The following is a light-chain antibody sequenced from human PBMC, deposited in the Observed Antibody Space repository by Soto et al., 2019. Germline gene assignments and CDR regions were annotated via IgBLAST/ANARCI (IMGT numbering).Light chain of an antibody. J-gene: IGLJ1*01. Sequence: QSVLTQPPSASGTPGQNVTISCSGSRSNIGFNTVTWYQQFPGAAPKLLIQTNNQRPSGVPDRFSGSKSGTSASLAIRGLQSEDEAHYYCGSWDSSLSAYVFGTGTKVTVL. CDR1: RSNIGFNT. CDR2: TNN. CDR3: GSWDSSLSAYV. V-gene: IGLV1-44*01.